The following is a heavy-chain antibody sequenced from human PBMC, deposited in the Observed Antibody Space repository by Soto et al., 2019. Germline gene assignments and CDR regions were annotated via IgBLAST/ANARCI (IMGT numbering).Heavy chain of an antibody. J-gene: IGHJ4*02. CDR1: GYTFNRHG. CDR2: ISGYNGDI. CDR3: ARVRIVGAREIDF. Sequence: GASVKVSCKASGYTFNRHGITWVRQAPGQGLEWMGWISGYNGDINYEQKFQGRVTLSSDTLTSTVYLELKSLRFDDTAVYYCARVRIVGAREIDFWVQGTLVTVSS. D-gene: IGHD1-26*01. V-gene: IGHV1-18*04.